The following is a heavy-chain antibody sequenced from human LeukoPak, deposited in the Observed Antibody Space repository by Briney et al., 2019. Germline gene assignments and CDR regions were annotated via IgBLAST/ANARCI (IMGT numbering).Heavy chain of an antibody. CDR1: GFTVSSNY. CDR3: APIAYGSGWYGDFDY. D-gene: IGHD6-19*01. CDR2: IYSGGST. Sequence: GGSLRLSCAASGFTVSSNYMSWVRQAPGKGLEWVSVIYSGGSTYYADSVKGRFTISRDNSKNTLYLQMNSLRAEDTAVYYCAPIAYGSGWYGDFDYWGQGTLVTASS. V-gene: IGHV3-53*01. J-gene: IGHJ4*02.